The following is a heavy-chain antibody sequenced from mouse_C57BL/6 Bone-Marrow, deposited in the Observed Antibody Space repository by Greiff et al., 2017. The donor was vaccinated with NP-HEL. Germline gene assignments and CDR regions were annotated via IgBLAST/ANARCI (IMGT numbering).Heavy chain of an antibody. CDR3: ARWGLRRYWYFDV. CDR1: GYTFTDHT. CDR2: IYPRDGST. Sequence: VQLQQSDAELVKPGASVKISCKVSGYTFTDHTIHWMKQRPEQGLEWIGYIYPRDGSTKYNEKFKGKATLTADKSSSTAYMQLNSLTSEDSAVYCCARWGLRRYWYFDVWGTGTTVTVSS. D-gene: IGHD2-4*01. V-gene: IGHV1-78*01. J-gene: IGHJ1*03.